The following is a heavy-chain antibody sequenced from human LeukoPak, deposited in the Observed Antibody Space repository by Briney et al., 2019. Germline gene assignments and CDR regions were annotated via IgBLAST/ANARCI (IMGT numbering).Heavy chain of an antibody. Sequence: PGGSLRLSCAASGFTVSSNEMSWVRQAPGKGLEWVSVIYSAGFTYYADSVKGRFTISRDSSKNTLYLQMSSLRAEDTAVYYCARDDYGANERDWGQGTLVTVSS. V-gene: IGHV3-66*01. CDR3: ARDDYGANERD. CDR2: IYSAGFT. D-gene: IGHD4-23*01. J-gene: IGHJ4*02. CDR1: GFTVSSNE.